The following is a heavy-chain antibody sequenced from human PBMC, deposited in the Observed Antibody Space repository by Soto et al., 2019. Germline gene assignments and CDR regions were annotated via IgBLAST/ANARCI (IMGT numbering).Heavy chain of an antibody. CDR3: ARRYSSSFDY. Sequence: QVQLQESGPGLVKPSETLSLTCTVSGGSISSYYWSWIRQPPGKGLEWIGYIYYSGSTTYNPSLKIRVTISVDTSKNQSSLKLSSVTAADTAVYYSARRYSSSFDYWGQGTLVTVSS. V-gene: IGHV4-59*08. CDR1: GGSISSYY. J-gene: IGHJ4*02. CDR2: IYYSGST. D-gene: IGHD6-13*01.